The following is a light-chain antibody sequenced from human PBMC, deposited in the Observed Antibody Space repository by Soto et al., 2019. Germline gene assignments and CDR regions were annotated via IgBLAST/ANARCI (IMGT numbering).Light chain of an antibody. CDR1: SSDVGRYDL. CDR2: EVS. CDR3: SSNAGTRVWV. Sequence: QSVLTQPASVSGSPGQSITISCTGSSSDVGRYDLLSWYQQHPGRAPILIISEVSKRPSGVSNRFSGSKSGNTASLTISGLQSEDEADYYCSSNAGTRVWVFGGGTKVTVL. V-gene: IGLV2-23*02. J-gene: IGLJ3*02.